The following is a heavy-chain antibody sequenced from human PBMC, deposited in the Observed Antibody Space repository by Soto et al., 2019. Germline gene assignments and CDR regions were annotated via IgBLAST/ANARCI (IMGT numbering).Heavy chain of an antibody. CDR1: GYTFTSYE. V-gene: IGHV1-8*01. CDR3: AVPWNKQ. J-gene: IGHJ4*02. CDR2: MNPNSGKT. D-gene: IGHD1-1*01. Sequence: QVQLVQSGAEVKKPGASVKVSCKASGYTFTSYEINWVRQDTGQGRECMGLMNPNSGKTGYAQKFQGRVTIPRDTSISTAYMERSSLRDEDTAVYYGAVPWNKQWGQGTPVTVSS.